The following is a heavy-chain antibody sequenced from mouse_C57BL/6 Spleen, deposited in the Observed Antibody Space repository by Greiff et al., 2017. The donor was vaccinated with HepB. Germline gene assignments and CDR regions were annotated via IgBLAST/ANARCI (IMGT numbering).Heavy chain of an antibody. V-gene: IGHV1-59*01. Sequence: QVQLQQPGAELVRPGTSVKLSCKASGYTFTSYWMHWVKQRPGQGLEWIGVIDPSDSYTNYNQKFKGKATLTVDTSSSTAYMQLCSLTSEDSAVYYCARGYDYDVDAMDYWGQGTSVTVSS. CDR3: ARGYDYDVDAMDY. CDR1: GYTFTSYW. CDR2: IDPSDSYT. D-gene: IGHD2-4*01. J-gene: IGHJ4*01.